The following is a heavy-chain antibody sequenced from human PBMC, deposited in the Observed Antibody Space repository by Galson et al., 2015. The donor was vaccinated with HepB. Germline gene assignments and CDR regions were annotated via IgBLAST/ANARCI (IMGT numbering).Heavy chain of an antibody. CDR1: GYTFTGYY. CDR2: INPNSGGT. J-gene: IGHJ4*02. CDR3: AREVTIFGVAPGY. D-gene: IGHD3-3*01. Sequence: SVKVSCKASGYTFTGYYMHWERQAPGQGLEWMGRINPNSGGTNYAQKFQGRVTMTRDTSISTAYMELSRLRSDDTAVYYCAREVTIFGVAPGYWGQGTLVTVSS. V-gene: IGHV1-2*06.